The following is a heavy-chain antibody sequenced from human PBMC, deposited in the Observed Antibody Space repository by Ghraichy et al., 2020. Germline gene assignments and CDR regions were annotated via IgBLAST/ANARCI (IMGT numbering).Heavy chain of an antibody. Sequence: GGSLRLSCAASGFTFSTYSMNWVRQAPGKGLEWVSSISSSSRYIYYADSLKGRFTISRDNAKNSLYLQMSSLRAEDTAVYYCAREDYYDSSAYYPPDYWGQGTLVTVSS. J-gene: IGHJ4*02. CDR2: ISSSSRYI. CDR3: AREDYYDSSAYYPPDY. CDR1: GFTFSTYS. D-gene: IGHD3-22*01. V-gene: IGHV3-21*01.